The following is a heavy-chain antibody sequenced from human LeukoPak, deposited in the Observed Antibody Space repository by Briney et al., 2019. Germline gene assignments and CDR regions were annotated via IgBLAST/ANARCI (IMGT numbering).Heavy chain of an antibody. CDR1: XXTFXGYY. CDR3: AREVGYSSSYYGRFDP. V-gene: IGHV1-2*06. J-gene: IGHJ5*02. CDR2: VNPNNGVP. Sequence: KAXXXTFXGYYMXWXRQAPRQGLEWMGRVNPNNGVPNYAQKFQGRVTMTRETARSTVYMELRSLRSDDTAVYFCAREVGYSSSYYGRFDPWGQGTLVIVSS. D-gene: IGHD2-2*01.